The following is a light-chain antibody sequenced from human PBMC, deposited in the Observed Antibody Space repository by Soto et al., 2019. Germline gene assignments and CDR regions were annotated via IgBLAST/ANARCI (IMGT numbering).Light chain of an antibody. V-gene: IGKV3D-20*02. J-gene: IGKJ1*01. CDR1: QGVGSTY. CDR3: QQRSNWPSWT. CDR2: SAS. Sequence: EIVLTQSPGTLSLSLGERATLSCRASQGVGSTYLAWYQQKPGQAPRLLIYSASSRATGIPDRFSGSGSGTDFTLTVSSLEPEDFAVYYCQQRSNWPSWTFGQGTKVDIK.